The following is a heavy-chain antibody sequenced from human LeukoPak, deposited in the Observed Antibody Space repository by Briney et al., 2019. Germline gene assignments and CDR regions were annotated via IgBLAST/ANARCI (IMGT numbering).Heavy chain of an antibody. CDR3: ARDSTYYYDSSGYPPDY. V-gene: IGHV3-21*01. D-gene: IGHD3-22*01. CDR1: GFTFSSYS. J-gene: IGHJ4*02. Sequence: PGGSLRLSCAASGFTFSSYSMNWVRQAPGKGLEWASSISSSSSYIYYADSVKGRFTISRDNAKNSLYLQMNSLRAEDTAVYYCARDSTYYYDSSGYPPDYWGQGTLVTVSS. CDR2: ISSSSSYI.